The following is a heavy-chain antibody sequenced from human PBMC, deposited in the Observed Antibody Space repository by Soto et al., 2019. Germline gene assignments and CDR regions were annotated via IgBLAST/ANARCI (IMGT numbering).Heavy chain of an antibody. Sequence: GGSLILSCAASGFTFSSYAMHWVRQAPGKGLEWVAVISYDGSNKYYADSVKGRFAISRDNSKNTLYLQMNSLRAEDTAVYYCARDYDFWSGYPGDYWGQGTLVTVSS. J-gene: IGHJ4*02. V-gene: IGHV3-30*09. D-gene: IGHD3-3*01. CDR3: ARDYDFWSGYPGDY. CDR2: ISYDGSNK. CDR1: GFTFSSYA.